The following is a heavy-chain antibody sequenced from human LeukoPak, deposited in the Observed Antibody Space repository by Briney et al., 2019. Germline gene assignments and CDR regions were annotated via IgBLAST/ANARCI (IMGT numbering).Heavy chain of an antibody. CDR2: TYYRSKLYN. Sequence: SQTLSLTCAISGDSVSSKSGTWNWIRQSPSRGLEWLGRTYYRSKLYNDYTVSVKSRITINPDTSKTQFSLQLNSVTPEDTAVYYCARVSTPGIAAAPIGWFDPWGQGTLVTVSS. CDR1: GDSVSSKSGT. CDR3: ARVSTPGIAAAPIGWFDP. V-gene: IGHV6-1*01. D-gene: IGHD6-13*01. J-gene: IGHJ5*02.